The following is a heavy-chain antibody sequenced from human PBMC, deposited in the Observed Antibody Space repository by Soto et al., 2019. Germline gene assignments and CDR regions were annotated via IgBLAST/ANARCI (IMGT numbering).Heavy chain of an antibody. CDR2: ITTDKGKT. J-gene: IGHJ4*02. CDR3: ATRSTAFDY. Sequence: QVQLVQSGPEVKKPGAPVKVSCKTSGYTFTNYGISWARQAPGQGLEWMGWITTDKGKTTYAQKFQGRVTMNTDTSTSTAYMELRSLRSDDAAMYYCATRSTAFDYWGQGTLVTVSS. CDR1: GYTFTNYG. V-gene: IGHV1-18*01.